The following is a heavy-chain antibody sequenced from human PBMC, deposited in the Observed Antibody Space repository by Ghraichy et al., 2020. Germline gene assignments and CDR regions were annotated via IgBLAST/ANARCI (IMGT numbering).Heavy chain of an antibody. V-gene: IGHV3-33*01. D-gene: IGHD3-10*01. CDR2: IWYDGSNK. Sequence: GGSLRLSCAASGFTFSSYGMHWVRQAPGKGLEWVAVIWYDGSNKYYVDSVKGRFTISRDNSKNTLYLQMNSLRAEDTAVYYCARDPDVKRQTPGRITMVRGVMTAGFDPWGQGTLVTVSS. CDR3: ARDPDVKRQTPGRITMVRGVMTAGFDP. J-gene: IGHJ5*02. CDR1: GFTFSSYG.